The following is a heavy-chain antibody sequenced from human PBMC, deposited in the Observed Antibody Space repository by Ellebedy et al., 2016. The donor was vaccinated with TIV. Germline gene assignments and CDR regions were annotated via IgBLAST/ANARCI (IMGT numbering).Heavy chain of an antibody. Sequence: SXKVSGYTLTELSMHWVRQAPGKGLVWVSRINSDGSSTSYADSVKGRFTISRDNAKNTLYLQMNSLRAEDTAVYYCATGRLVLDYWGQGTLVTVSS. J-gene: IGHJ4*02. D-gene: IGHD6-6*01. CDR2: INSDGSST. V-gene: IGHV3-74*01. CDR3: ATGRLVLDY. CDR1: GYTLTELS.